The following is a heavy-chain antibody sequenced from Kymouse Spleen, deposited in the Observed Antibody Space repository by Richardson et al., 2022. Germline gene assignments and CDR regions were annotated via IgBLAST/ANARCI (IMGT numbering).Heavy chain of an antibody. Sequence: QVQLQQWGAGLLKPSETLSLTCAVYGGSFSGYYWSWIRQPPGKGLEWIGEINHSGSTNYNPSLKSRVTISVDTSKNQFSLKLSSVTAADTAVYYCARGQRPAAAILFFDYWGQGTLVTVSS. J-gene: IGHJ4*02. D-gene: IGHD2-2*02. CDR1: GGSFSGYY. CDR3: ARGQRPAAAILFFDY. V-gene: IGHV4-34*01. CDR2: INHSGST.